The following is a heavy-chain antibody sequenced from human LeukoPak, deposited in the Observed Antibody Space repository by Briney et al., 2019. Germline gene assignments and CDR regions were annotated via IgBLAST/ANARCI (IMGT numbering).Heavy chain of an antibody. J-gene: IGHJ3*02. CDR1: GGTFSSYT. V-gene: IGHV1-69*02. CDR2: IIPILGIA. CDR3: ASRPAYYYDSSGYYPGALDI. Sequence: SVKVSCKASGGTFSSYTISWVRRAPGQGLEWMGRIIPILGIANYAQKFQGRVTITADKSTSTAYMELSSLRSEDTAVYYCASRPAYYYDSSGYYPGALDIWGQGTMVTVSS. D-gene: IGHD3-22*01.